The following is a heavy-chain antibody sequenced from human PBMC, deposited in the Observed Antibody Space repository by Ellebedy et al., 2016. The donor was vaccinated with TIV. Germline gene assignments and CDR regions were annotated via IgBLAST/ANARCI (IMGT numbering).Heavy chain of an antibody. D-gene: IGHD2-8*02. CDR2: TAYDGSNE. CDR1: GFTFNNHA. V-gene: IGHV3-30*04. Sequence: PGGSLRLSCAASGFTFNNHAMHWVRQAPGKGLECVAVTAYDGSNEYYADSVKGRFTVSSDNSRNILYLQMNSLRVEDTAVYYCARGVWSMTMSLFDSWGQGALVTVSS. CDR3: ARGVWSMTMSLFDS. J-gene: IGHJ4*02.